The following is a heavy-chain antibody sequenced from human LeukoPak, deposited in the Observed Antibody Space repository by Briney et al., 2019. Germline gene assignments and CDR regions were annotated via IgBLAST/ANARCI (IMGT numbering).Heavy chain of an antibody. CDR2: IYYSGST. Sequence: SETLSLTCTVSGGSMSPYHWGWIRQPPGKGLEWTGCIYYSGSTNYNPSLKSRVTISVDTSKNQFSLKLSSVTAADTAVYYCAREYGSGSLFDYWGQGTLVTVSS. J-gene: IGHJ4*02. V-gene: IGHV4-59*12. D-gene: IGHD3-10*01. CDR3: AREYGSGSLFDY. CDR1: GGSMSPYH.